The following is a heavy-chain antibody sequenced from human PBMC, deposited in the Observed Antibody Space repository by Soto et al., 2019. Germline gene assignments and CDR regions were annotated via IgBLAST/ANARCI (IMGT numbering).Heavy chain of an antibody. D-gene: IGHD6-19*01. CDR1: GFTFSVSS. CDR2: ITSDTKTI. Sequence: ASGFTFSVSSMNWVRQAPGKGLEWFSYITSDTKTIKYADSVKGRFTISRDNAKNSVYLQMNSLRDEDTAVYYCARSVEGHFDYWGQGTVVTVSS. J-gene: IGHJ4*02. CDR3: ARSVEGHFDY. V-gene: IGHV3-48*02.